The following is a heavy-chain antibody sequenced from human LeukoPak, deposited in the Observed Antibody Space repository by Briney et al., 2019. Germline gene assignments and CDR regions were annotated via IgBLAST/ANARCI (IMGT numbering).Heavy chain of an antibody. V-gene: IGHV4-4*07. CDR1: GGSICSDY. CDR3: ARDSLVHPNRWFDP. J-gene: IGHJ5*02. CDR2: IYTSGST. Sequence: PSETLSLTCTVSGGSICSDYWSWIRQPDGKGLEWIGRIYTSGSTNYNPSLKSRVSMSVDTSTNQFSLKLSSVTAADTAVYYCARDSLVHPNRWFDPWGQGTLVTVSS. D-gene: IGHD6-13*01.